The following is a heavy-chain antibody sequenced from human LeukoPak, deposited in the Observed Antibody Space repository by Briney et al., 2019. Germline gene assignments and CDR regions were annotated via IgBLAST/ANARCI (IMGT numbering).Heavy chain of an antibody. Sequence: PSGTLSLTCDVSGGSITQTNYWTWVRQPPGKGLEWIGYIYYSGSTNYNPSLKSRITISVDTSKNQFSLKLNSVTAADTAVYYCAKALYSTSSSYYYGMDVWGQGTTVTVSS. CDR3: AKALYSTSSSYYYGMDV. CDR2: IYYSGST. J-gene: IGHJ6*02. D-gene: IGHD6-13*01. CDR1: GGSITQTNY. V-gene: IGHV4-4*02.